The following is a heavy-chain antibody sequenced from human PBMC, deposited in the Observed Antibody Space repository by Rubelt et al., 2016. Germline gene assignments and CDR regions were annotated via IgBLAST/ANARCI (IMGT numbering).Heavy chain of an antibody. D-gene: IGHD3-22*01. Sequence: VQLQQWGAGLLKPSETLSLTCAVYGGSFSGYYWSWIRQPPGKGLEWIGEINHSGSTNYNPSLKSRVTISVDTSKHQFSLKLRSVTAADTAVYYCARTYYYDSSGYSDPLCYFDYWGQGTLVTVSS. V-gene: IGHV4-34*01. CDR1: GGSFSGYY. J-gene: IGHJ4*02. CDR2: INHSGST. CDR3: ARTYYYDSSGYSDPLCYFDY.